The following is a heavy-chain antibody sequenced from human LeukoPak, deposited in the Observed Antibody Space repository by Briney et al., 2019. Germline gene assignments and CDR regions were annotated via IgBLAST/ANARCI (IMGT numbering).Heavy chain of an antibody. CDR2: IGSSGTTI. CDR3: ALLAVASDFDY. V-gene: IGHV3-48*03. J-gene: IGHJ4*02. Sequence: GGSLRLSCAVSGFPFSIYEMNWVRQAPGEGVEWVSNIGSSGTTIYYADSVKGRFSISRDNAKNSLYLQMNSLRVEDTAVYYCALLAVASDFDYWGQGALVTVSS. CDR1: GFPFSIYE. D-gene: IGHD6-19*01.